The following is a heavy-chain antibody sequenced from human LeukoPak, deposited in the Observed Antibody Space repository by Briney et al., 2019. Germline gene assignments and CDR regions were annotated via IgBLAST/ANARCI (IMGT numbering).Heavy chain of an antibody. V-gene: IGHV4-4*07. J-gene: IGHJ4*02. CDR3: AKDTGDFYLRYFDS. Sequence: SETLSLTCTVSGGSITSYYWSWLRQPAGKGLEWIGRMYTSGSTKYNPSLKSRVTISVDTSKNQFSLKLRSVTAADTAVYYCAKDTGDFYLRYFDSWGQGTLVTVSS. CDR1: GGSITSYY. CDR2: MYTSGST. D-gene: IGHD2/OR15-2a*01.